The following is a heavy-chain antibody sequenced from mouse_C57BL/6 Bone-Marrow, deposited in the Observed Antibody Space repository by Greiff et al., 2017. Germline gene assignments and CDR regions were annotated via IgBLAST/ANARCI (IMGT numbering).Heavy chain of an antibody. CDR2: IDPSDSYT. J-gene: IGHJ2*01. CDR3: ARNPPN. Sequence: VQLQQSGAELVRPGTSVKLSCKASGYTFTSYWMHWVKQRPGQGLEWIGVIDPSDSYTNYNQKFKGKATLTVDTSSSTAYMQLSSLTSEDSAVYYCARNPPNWGQGTTLTVSS. V-gene: IGHV1-59*01. CDR1: GYTFTSYW.